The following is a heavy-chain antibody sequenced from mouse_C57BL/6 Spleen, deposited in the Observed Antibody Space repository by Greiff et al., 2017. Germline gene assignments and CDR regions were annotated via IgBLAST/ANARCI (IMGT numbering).Heavy chain of an antibody. CDR1: GYTFTSYT. Sequence: VQVVESGAELARPGAPVKMSCKASGYTFTSYTMHWVKQRPGQGLEWIGYINPSSGYTKYNQKFKDKATLTADKSSSTAYMQLSSLTSEDSAVYYCARGYYFDYWGQGTTLTVSS. J-gene: IGHJ2*01. CDR3: ARGYYFDY. CDR2: INPSSGYT. V-gene: IGHV1-4*01.